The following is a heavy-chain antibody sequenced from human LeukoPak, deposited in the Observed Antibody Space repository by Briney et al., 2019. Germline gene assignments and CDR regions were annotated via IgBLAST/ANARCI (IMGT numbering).Heavy chain of an antibody. J-gene: IGHJ4*02. CDR1: GFTLSSYW. CDR2: IKQDGSEK. V-gene: IGHV3-7*05. CDR3: ARNMGDY. D-gene: IGHD2/OR15-2a*01. Sequence: GGSLRLSCAASGFTLSSYWMSWVRQAPGKGLEWVANIKQDGSEKYYVDSVKGRFTISRDNAKNSLYLQMNSLRAEDTAVYYCARNMGDYWGQGTLVTVSS.